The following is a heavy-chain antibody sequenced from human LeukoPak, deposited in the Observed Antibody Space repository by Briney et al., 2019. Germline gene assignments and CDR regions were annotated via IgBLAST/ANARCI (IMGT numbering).Heavy chain of an antibody. Sequence: GGSLRLSCGASGFIFSNYEMNWVRQAPGKGLEWISYINSSSNTIYYRVSVKGRFTISRDNARNSLYLQMNSLRAEDTAVYYCVREAFDYIWGTYRLFEFWGQGTLVTVSS. D-gene: IGHD3-16*02. CDR1: GFIFSNYE. J-gene: IGHJ4*02. CDR3: VREAFDYIWGTYRLFEF. CDR2: INSSSNTI. V-gene: IGHV3-48*03.